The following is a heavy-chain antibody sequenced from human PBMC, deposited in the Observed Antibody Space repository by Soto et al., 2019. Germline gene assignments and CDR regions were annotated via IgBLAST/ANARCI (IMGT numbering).Heavy chain of an antibody. Sequence: QVELQESGPGLVKPSETLSLTYTVSGDSIRGYSWSWIRQPAGQGLESLGRFFVTGRINYNPSLKSRVTMSLDTSTNQFSLRLTSVTAADTAVYFCARGLGRYFDLWGRGTLVTVSS. CDR1: GDSIRGYS. CDR2: FFVTGRI. V-gene: IGHV4-4*07. J-gene: IGHJ2*01. D-gene: IGHD3-16*01. CDR3: ARGLGRYFDL.